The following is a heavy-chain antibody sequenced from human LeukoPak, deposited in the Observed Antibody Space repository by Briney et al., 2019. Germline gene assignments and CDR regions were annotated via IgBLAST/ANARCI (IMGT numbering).Heavy chain of an antibody. V-gene: IGHV1-69*13. CDR2: IIPIFGTA. J-gene: IGHJ4*02. D-gene: IGHD4-23*01. Sequence: GASVKVSCKASGRTFSSYAISWVRQAPGQGLEWMGGIIPIFGTANYAQKFQGRVTITADESTSTAYMELSSLRSEDTAVYYCARGYGGNSLADYWGQGTLVTVSS. CDR1: GRTFSSYA. CDR3: ARGYGGNSLADY.